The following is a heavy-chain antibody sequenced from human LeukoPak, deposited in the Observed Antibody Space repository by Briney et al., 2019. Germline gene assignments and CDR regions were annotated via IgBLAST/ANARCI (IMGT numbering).Heavy chain of an antibody. CDR1: GYSFTNYD. Sequence: ASVKVSCKASGYSFTNYDINWVRQATGQGLEWMGWMNPKSGDTGYSQKFQGRVFITRDTSINTAYMELSSLGSDDTAVYYCARSGAYDILTGQGFDIWGQGTMVTVSS. D-gene: IGHD3-9*01. J-gene: IGHJ3*02. V-gene: IGHV1-8*03. CDR2: MNPKSGDT. CDR3: ARSGAYDILTGQGFDI.